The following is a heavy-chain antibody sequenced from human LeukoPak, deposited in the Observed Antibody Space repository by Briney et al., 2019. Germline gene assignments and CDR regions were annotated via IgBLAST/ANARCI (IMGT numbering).Heavy chain of an antibody. J-gene: IGHJ4*02. CDR2: IYPGDSDT. CDR1: GYKFSNYW. V-gene: IGHV5-51*01. Sequence: GESLEISCKGSGYKFSNYWIGWVRQMPGKGLEWMGIIYPGDSDTRHSPSSQGQVTISADKSINTAYLQWSSLKASDTAMYFCATSYDTSGYSFDYWGQGTLVTVSS. CDR3: ATSYDTSGYSFDY. D-gene: IGHD3-22*01.